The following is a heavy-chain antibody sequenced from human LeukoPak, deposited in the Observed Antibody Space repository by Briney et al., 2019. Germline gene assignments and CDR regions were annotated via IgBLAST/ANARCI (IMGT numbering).Heavy chain of an antibody. CDR2: ISAQYGHT. V-gene: IGHV1-18*01. CDR1: GYTFNSYG. Sequence: GASVKVSCKAAGYTFNSYGITWVRQAPGQGLEWMGWISAQYGHTSYAQKFEGRVTMTTDTSTNTVYLELGSLKSDDTAVYSCARDDDSSLDYWGQGTLVAVSS. J-gene: IGHJ4*02. D-gene: IGHD3-22*01. CDR3: ARDDDSSLDY.